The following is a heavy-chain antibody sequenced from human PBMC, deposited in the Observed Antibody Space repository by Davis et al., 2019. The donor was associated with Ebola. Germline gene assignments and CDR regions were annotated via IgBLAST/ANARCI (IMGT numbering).Heavy chain of an antibody. J-gene: IGHJ4*02. CDR2: MNPNSGNT. D-gene: IGHD1/OR15-1a*01. CDR3: AREIKRAEQGSYFDY. CDR1: GYTFTRYD. Sequence: ASVTVSCKASGYTFTRYDIIWVRQATGEGLEWMGWMNPNSGNTGYAQKLQGRVTMTRNTSINTAYMELSRLRSEDSAVYYCAREIKRAEQGSYFDYWGQGTLVTVSS. V-gene: IGHV1-8*01.